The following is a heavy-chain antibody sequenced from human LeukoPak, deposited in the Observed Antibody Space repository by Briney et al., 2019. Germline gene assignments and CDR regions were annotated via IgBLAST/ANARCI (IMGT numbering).Heavy chain of an antibody. D-gene: IGHD3-16*01. V-gene: IGHV3-23*01. J-gene: IGHJ4*02. CDR2: ISGSGGST. CDR3: TKVLWGLTLLSSDY. CDR1: GFTFDNYA. Sequence: GRSQRLSCAASGFTFDNYAMRWVRQGPGKGLEWLATISGSGGSTYYADSVKGRFTIFRDNSKNMVFLQMSGLRAEDTALYYCTKVLWGLTLLSSDYWGQGTLVTVSS.